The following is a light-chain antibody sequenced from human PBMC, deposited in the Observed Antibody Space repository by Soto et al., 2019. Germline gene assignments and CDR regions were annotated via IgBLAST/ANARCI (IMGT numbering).Light chain of an antibody. Sequence: DIQMTQSPSSLSASVRDSVTISCRASQTIDNFLNWYQQKPGKAPNLLIYTASNVQPGVPSRFSGSGSGTHFTLTISSLQPEDFATYYCQQSYTTPFTFGPGTTVGIK. J-gene: IGKJ3*01. V-gene: IGKV1-39*01. CDR1: QTIDNF. CDR3: QQSYTTPFT. CDR2: TAS.